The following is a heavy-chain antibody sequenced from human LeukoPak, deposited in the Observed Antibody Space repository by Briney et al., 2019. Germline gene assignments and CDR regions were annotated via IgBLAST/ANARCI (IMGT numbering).Heavy chain of an antibody. Sequence: PSETLSLTCTVSGGSISSYYWGWIRQPPGKGLEWIGYIYYSGTPNYNPTLKSRVTVSVDTSKNQFSLKLSSVTAADTAVYYCARHGGSYDFDFWGQGTLVTVSS. CDR1: GGSISSYY. D-gene: IGHD1-26*01. V-gene: IGHV4-59*08. CDR3: ARHGGSYDFDF. CDR2: IYYSGTP. J-gene: IGHJ4*02.